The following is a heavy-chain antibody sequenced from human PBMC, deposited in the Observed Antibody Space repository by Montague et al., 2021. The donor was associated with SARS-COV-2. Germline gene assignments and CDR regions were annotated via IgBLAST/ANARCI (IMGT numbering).Heavy chain of an antibody. CDR3: AKGQKVQWLVFNSATDWFDP. J-gene: IGHJ5*02. CDR1: GFTFDDYV. V-gene: IGHV3-9*01. CDR2: IGWRSGSI. Sequence: SLRLSCAASGFTFDDYVMHWVRQAPGKGLEWVSGIGWRSGSIGYSDSVXGRFTISRDNAKNSLYLQMNSLRAEDTALYHCAKGQKVQWLVFNSATDWFDPWGQGTLVTVSS. D-gene: IGHD6-19*01.